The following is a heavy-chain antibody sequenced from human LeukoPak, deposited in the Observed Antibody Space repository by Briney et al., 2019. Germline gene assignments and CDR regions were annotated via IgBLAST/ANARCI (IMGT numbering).Heavy chain of an antibody. J-gene: IGHJ4*02. Sequence: SETLSLTCTVSGGSISSHYWGWIRQPPGKGLEWIGYIYYSGSTNYNPSLKSRVTISVDTSKNQFSLKLSSVTAADTAVYYCARALAYCGGDCYDYWGQGTLVTVSS. CDR3: ARALAYCGGDCYDY. CDR2: IYYSGST. CDR1: GGSISSHY. V-gene: IGHV4-59*11. D-gene: IGHD2-21*01.